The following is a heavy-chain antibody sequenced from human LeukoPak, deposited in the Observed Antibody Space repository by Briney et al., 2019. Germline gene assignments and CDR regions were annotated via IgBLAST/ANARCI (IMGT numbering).Heavy chain of an antibody. J-gene: IGHJ4*02. V-gene: IGHV4-4*02. CDR3: ATKSKDEVFDY. Sequence: PSETLSLTCAVSGAYISSSNWWSWVRQPPGKGLEWIGEIYHGGSTNYNPSLKSRVTISVDKSKNQFSLKLSSVTAADTAVYYCATKSKDEVFDYWGQGTLVTVSS. CDR1: GAYISSSNW. CDR2: IYHGGST. D-gene: IGHD4-11*01.